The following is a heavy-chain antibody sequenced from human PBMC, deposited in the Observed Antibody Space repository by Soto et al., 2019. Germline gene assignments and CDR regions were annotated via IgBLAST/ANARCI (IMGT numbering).Heavy chain of an antibody. V-gene: IGHV1-18*01. CDR3: ARPYHYYDSSGYYPGAFDI. CDR1: GYTFTSYG. J-gene: IGHJ3*02. CDR2: ISAYNGNT. D-gene: IGHD3-22*01. Sequence: ASVKVSCKASGYTFTSYGISWVRQAPGQGLEWMEWISAYNGNTNYAQKLQGRVTMTTDTSTSTAYMELRSLRSDDTAVYYCARPYHYYDSSGYYPGAFDIWGQGTMVTVSS.